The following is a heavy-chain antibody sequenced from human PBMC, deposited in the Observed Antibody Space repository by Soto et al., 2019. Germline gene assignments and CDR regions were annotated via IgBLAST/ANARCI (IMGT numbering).Heavy chain of an antibody. CDR3: ARGRVRYFDWEYYFDY. D-gene: IGHD3-9*01. CDR1: GYTFTSYG. CDR2: ISAYNGNT. V-gene: IGHV1-18*01. Sequence: GASVKVSCKASGYTFTSYGISWVRQAPGQGLEWMGWISAYNGNTNYAQKLQGRVTMTTDTSTSTAYMEMRSLRSDDTAMYYCARGRVRYFDWEYYFDYWGQGTLVTVSS. J-gene: IGHJ4*02.